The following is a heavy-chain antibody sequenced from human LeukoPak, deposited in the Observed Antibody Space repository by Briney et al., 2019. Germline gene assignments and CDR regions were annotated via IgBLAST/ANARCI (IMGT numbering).Heavy chain of an antibody. J-gene: IGHJ4*02. CDR1: GGSISSGGYY. V-gene: IGHV4-31*03. CDR3: ARGRSSRVPRAGDYVWGSYRYKRGEFDY. CDR2: IYYSGST. Sequence: SETLSLTCTVSGGSISSGGYYWSWIRQHPGKGLEWIGYIYYSGSTYYNPSLKSRVTISVDTSKNQFSLKLSSVTAADTAVYYCARGRSSRVPRAGDYVWGSYRYKRGEFDYWGQGTLVTVSS. D-gene: IGHD3-16*02.